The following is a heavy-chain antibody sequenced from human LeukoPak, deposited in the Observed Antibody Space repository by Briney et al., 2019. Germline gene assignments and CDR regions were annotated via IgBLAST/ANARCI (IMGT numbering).Heavy chain of an antibody. Sequence: SETLSLTCTVSGGSISSSSYYWGWISQPPGKGLEWIGSIYYSGSTYYNPSLKSRVTISVDTSKNQFALKLSSVTAADTAVYYCARHGHYYDSSGLLGYFQHWGQGTLVTVSS. D-gene: IGHD3-22*01. CDR2: IYYSGST. J-gene: IGHJ1*01. CDR1: GGSISSSSYY. V-gene: IGHV4-39*01. CDR3: ARHGHYYDSSGLLGYFQH.